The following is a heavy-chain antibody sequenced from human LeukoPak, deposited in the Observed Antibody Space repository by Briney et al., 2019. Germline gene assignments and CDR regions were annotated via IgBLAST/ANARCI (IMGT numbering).Heavy chain of an antibody. V-gene: IGHV4-59*01. CDR3: ARDHRVIGRFGESCFVY. CDR1: GGSISSYY. Sequence: SETLSLTCTVSGGSISSYYWSWIRQPPGKGLEWIGYIYYSGSTNYNPSLKSRVTISVDTSKNQFSLKLSSVTAADTAVYYCARDHRVIGRFGESCFVYWGQGTLVTVPS. CDR2: IYYSGST. J-gene: IGHJ4*02. D-gene: IGHD3-10*01.